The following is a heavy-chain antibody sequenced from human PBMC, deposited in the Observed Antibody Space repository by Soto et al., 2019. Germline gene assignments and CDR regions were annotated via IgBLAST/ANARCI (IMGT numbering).Heavy chain of an antibody. Sequence: QVQLVQSGAEVKKPGSSVKVSCKASGYTFTSYGISWVRQAPGQGLEWMGWISAYNVNTNYAQKLQGRVTMTTDTSTSTAYMELRSLRSDDTAVYYCARRQWLVGGYYYGMDVWGQGTTVIVSS. CDR3: ARRQWLVGGYYYGMDV. CDR2: ISAYNVNT. V-gene: IGHV1-18*01. D-gene: IGHD6-19*01. CDR1: GYTFTSYG. J-gene: IGHJ6*02.